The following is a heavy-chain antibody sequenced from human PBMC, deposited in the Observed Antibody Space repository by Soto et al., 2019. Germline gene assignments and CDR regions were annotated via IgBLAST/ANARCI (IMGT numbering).Heavy chain of an antibody. J-gene: IGHJ4*02. D-gene: IGHD2-21*01. CDR3: ARVVIRNRSIDY. Sequence: QVQLQESGPGLVKPSQTLSLTCSVSGGSISSGDYYWSWIRQPPGKGLEWLGYIYYRGSTYYNSSLNSGVTISGDTSKHQFSLKLSSVTAADTAVYYCARVVIRNRSIDYWGQGTLVTVSS. V-gene: IGHV4-30-4*01. CDR1: GGSISSGDYY. CDR2: IYYRGST.